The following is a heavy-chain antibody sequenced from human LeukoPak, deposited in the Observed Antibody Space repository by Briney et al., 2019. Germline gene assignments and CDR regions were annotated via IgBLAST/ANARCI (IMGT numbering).Heavy chain of an antibody. D-gene: IGHD3-22*01. Sequence: GGSLRLSCAASGFTVSSNYMRWVRQAPGKGLEGVSFISPNADRTSKADSVEGRFTISRDNPRNTLYLQMNSLRDDDTAVYYCAIMHGYYDGSGYWVQWGQGTLVTVSS. CDR3: AIMHGYYDGSGYWVQ. CDR1: GFTVSSNY. V-gene: IGHV3-53*01. J-gene: IGHJ4*02. CDR2: ISPNADRT.